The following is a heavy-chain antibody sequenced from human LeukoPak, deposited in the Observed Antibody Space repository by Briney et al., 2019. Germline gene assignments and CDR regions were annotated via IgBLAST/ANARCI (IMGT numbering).Heavy chain of an antibody. J-gene: IGHJ4*02. CDR3: ARGYTYVFD. D-gene: IGHD5-18*01. Sequence: GGSLRLSCAASGFTFSSCAMIWVRQAPGKGLEWVSSVSSSGSTYYADSVKGRFTISRDNAKNSLYLQMNSLRAEDTAVYYCARGYTYVFDWGQGTLVTVSS. CDR1: GFTFSSCA. V-gene: IGHV3-69-1*02. CDR2: VSSSGST.